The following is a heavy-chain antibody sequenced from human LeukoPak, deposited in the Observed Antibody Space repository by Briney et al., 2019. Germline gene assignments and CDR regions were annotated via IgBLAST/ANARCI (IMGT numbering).Heavy chain of an antibody. CDR2: INSDGSST. Sequence: GGSLRLSCAASGFTFSSYWMHWVRQALGKGLVWVSRINSDGSSTSYADSVKGRFTISRDNAKNTLYLQMNSLRAEDTAVYYCARDQRYSSGWTPIDYWGQGTLVTVSS. D-gene: IGHD6-19*01. V-gene: IGHV3-74*01. CDR3: ARDQRYSSGWTPIDY. J-gene: IGHJ4*02. CDR1: GFTFSSYW.